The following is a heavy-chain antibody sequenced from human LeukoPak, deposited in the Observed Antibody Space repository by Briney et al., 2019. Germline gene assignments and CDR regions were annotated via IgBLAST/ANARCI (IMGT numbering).Heavy chain of an antibody. D-gene: IGHD3-16*02. CDR3: ARADDYVWGSYRLMSHYYYYMDV. Sequence: SVKVSCRASGGTFSSYAISWMRQAPGQGLEWMGGIIPIFGTANYAHKFQGRVTITTDESTSIAYMELSSLRSEDTAVYYCARADDYVWGSYRLMSHYYYYMDVWGKGTTVTVSS. CDR1: GGTFSSYA. V-gene: IGHV1-69*05. CDR2: IIPIFGTA. J-gene: IGHJ6*03.